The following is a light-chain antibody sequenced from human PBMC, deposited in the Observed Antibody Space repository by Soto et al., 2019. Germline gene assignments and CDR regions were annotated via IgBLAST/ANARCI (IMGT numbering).Light chain of an antibody. Sequence: QSVLTHPPSGSAAPGQKVTISCSGSSSNIGDNSVSGYHQLPGTALKLLIYDDNKRPSGIPDRFSGSKSGTSATLGITGLQTGDEADYYCGSWDSSLSAYVFGTGTKVTVL. J-gene: IGLJ1*01. V-gene: IGLV1-51*01. CDR1: SSNIGDNS. CDR2: DDN. CDR3: GSWDSSLSAYV.